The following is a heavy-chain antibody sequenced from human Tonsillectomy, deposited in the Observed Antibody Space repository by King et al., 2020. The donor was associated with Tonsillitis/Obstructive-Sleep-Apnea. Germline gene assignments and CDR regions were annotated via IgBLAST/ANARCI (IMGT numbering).Heavy chain of an antibody. V-gene: IGHV3-30*04. CDR2: ISYDGSDK. Sequence: VQLVESGGGVVQPGRSLRLSCAASGFTFSSYAMHWVRQAPGKGLEWVAVISYDGSDKFYADSVKGRFTISRDNSKNTLYLQMNSLRTDDTAVYYCARRGRQLRSYYYYSLDVSSNPTPVTVSS. D-gene: IGHD6-6*01. J-gene: IGHJ6*03. CDR1: GFTFSSYA. CDR3: ARRGRQLRSYYYYSLDV.